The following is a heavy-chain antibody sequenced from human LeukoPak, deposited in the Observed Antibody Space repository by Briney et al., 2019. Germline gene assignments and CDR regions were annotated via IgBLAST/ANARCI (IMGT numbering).Heavy chain of an antibody. CDR1: GYTFTSYD. CDR3: ARGIRYCSGGSCYRLPRKPPQNWFDP. J-gene: IGHJ5*02. V-gene: IGHV1-8*01. Sequence: GASVKVSCKASGYTFTSYDINWVRQATGQGLEWMGWMNPNSGNTGYAQKFQGRVTMTRNTSISTAYMELSSLRSEDTAVYYCARGIRYCSGGSCYRLPRKPPQNWFDPWGQGTLVTVSS. CDR2: MNPNSGNT. D-gene: IGHD2-15*01.